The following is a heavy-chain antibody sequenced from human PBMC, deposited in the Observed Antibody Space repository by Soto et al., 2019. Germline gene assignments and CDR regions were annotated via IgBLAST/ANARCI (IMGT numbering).Heavy chain of an antibody. D-gene: IGHD5-12*01. J-gene: IGHJ3*02. V-gene: IGHV3-13*01. CDR1: GFTFSSYD. Sequence: GGSLRLSCAASGFTFSSYDMHWVRQATGKGLEWVSAIGTAGDTYYPGSVKGRFTISRENAKNSLYLQMNSLRAGDTAVYYCARGGYSGYDLSYAFDSWGQGTMVTVSS. CDR3: ARGGYSGYDLSYAFDS. CDR2: IGTAGDT.